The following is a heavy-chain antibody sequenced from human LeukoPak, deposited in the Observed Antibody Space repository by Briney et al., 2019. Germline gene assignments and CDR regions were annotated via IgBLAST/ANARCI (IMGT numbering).Heavy chain of an antibody. D-gene: IGHD6-19*01. V-gene: IGHV3-33*01. CDR2: VWDAGSNT. Sequence: GGSLRLSCAASGFTFTKYAMHWVRQAPGKGPEWVAAVWDAGSNTHYADSVKGRVTVSRDNSKSTVYLQMNSLKTEDTAVYYCTTEGYSSGWWAAFDIWGQGTMVTVSS. CDR1: GFTFTKYA. J-gene: IGHJ3*02. CDR3: TTEGYSSGWWAAFDI.